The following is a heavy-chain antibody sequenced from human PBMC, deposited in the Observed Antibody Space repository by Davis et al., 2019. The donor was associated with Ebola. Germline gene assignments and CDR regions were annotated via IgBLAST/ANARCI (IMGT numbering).Heavy chain of an antibody. CDR3: AKDFLGAGAFDI. Sequence: GESLKISCAASGFTFSSYGMHWVRQAPGTGLEWVAVISYDGSNKYYADSVKGRFTISRDNSKNTLYLQMNSLRAEDTAVYYCAKDFLGAGAFDIWGQGTMVTASS. V-gene: IGHV3-30*18. J-gene: IGHJ3*02. CDR1: GFTFSSYG. CDR2: ISYDGSNK. D-gene: IGHD2/OR15-2a*01.